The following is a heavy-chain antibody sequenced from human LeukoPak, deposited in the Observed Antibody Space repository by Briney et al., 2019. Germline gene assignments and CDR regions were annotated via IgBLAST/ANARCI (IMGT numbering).Heavy chain of an antibody. CDR3: ARDKWEETTVVIRYMDV. CDR2: ISSSSSYI. Sequence: TGGSLRLSCAASGFTFSSYSMNWVRQAPGKGLEWVSSISSSSSYIYYADSVKGRFTISRDNAKNSLYLQMNSLRAEDTAVYYCARDKWEETTVVIRYMDVWGKGTTVTVSS. D-gene: IGHD4-23*01. J-gene: IGHJ6*03. V-gene: IGHV3-21*03. CDR1: GFTFSSYS.